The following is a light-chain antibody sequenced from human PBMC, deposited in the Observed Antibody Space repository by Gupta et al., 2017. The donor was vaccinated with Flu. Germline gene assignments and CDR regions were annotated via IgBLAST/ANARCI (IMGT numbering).Light chain of an antibody. J-gene: IGLJ2*01. V-gene: IGLV2-14*01. CDR3: SSYTSNTPYVI. Sequence: QSALTQPASVSGSPGQSITISCAGTNSDVGAYDYVSWYQQHPGKAPKLMIYEVSNRPSGVSNRFSGSKSGNTASLTISGLQAEDEADYYGSSYTSNTPYVIFGGGTRLT. CDR1: NSDVGAYDY. CDR2: EVS.